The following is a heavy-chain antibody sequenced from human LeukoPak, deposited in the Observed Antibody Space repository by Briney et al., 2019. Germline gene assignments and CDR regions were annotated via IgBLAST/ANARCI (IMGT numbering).Heavy chain of an antibody. CDR1: GFTFSGSA. Sequence: PGGSLRLSCAASGFTFSGSAMRWVRQASGKGLEWVGRIRTKSNNYATTYGASVKGRFTISRDDSKNTAYLQMNSLKTECTAVYYCANYDNSGNYYVNYWGQGTLVTVSS. V-gene: IGHV3-73*01. CDR3: ANYDNSGNYYVNY. J-gene: IGHJ4*02. D-gene: IGHD3-22*01. CDR2: IRTKSNNYAT.